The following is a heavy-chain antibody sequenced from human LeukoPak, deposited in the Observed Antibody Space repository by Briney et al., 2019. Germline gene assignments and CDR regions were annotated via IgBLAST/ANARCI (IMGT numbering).Heavy chain of an antibody. J-gene: IGHJ4*02. CDR2: ISGSGGST. Sequence: GGSLRLSCAASGFTFSSYWMSWVRQAPGKGLEWVSAISGSGGSTYYADSVKGRFTISRDNSKNTLYLQMNSLRAEDTAVYYCASPRYAASQNWGQGTLVTVSS. V-gene: IGHV3-23*01. CDR3: ASPRYAASQN. D-gene: IGHD2-2*01. CDR1: GFTFSSYW.